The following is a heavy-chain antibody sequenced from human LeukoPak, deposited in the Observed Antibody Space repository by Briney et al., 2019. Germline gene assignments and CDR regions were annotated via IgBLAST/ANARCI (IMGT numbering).Heavy chain of an antibody. CDR1: GYTFTGYY. CDR2: LNPNSGGT. D-gene: IGHD3-9*01. Sequence: ASVKVSCKASGYTFTGYYMHWVRQAPGQGLEWMGRLNPNSGGTNYAQKFQGRVTMTRDTSISTAYMELSRLRSDNTAVYYCARDAQRGYYDILTGYYCWGQGTLVTVSS. J-gene: IGHJ4*02. V-gene: IGHV1-2*06. CDR3: ARDAQRGYYDILTGYYC.